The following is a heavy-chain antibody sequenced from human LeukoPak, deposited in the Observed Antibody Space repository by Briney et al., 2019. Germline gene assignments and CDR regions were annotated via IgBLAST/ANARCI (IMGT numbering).Heavy chain of an antibody. V-gene: IGHV3-7*03. CDR1: GFTFSSYW. D-gene: IGHD3-16*01. CDR3: ARDRSYGGYGMDV. J-gene: IGHJ6*02. Sequence: GGSLRLSCAASGFTFSSYWMSWVRQAPGKGLEWVANIKQDGSEKYYVDSVKGRFTISRDNAKNSLYLQMNSLRAEDTAVYYCARDRSYGGYGMDVWGQGTTVTVSS. CDR2: IKQDGSEK.